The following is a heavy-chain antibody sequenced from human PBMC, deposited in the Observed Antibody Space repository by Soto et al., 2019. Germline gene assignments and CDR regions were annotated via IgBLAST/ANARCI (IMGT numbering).Heavy chain of an antibody. V-gene: IGHV3-7*01. CDR3: ARGTYYYDGSGFSLLDH. CDR2: IKQDGSEK. D-gene: IGHD3-22*01. J-gene: IGHJ4*02. Sequence: GGSLRLSCAASGFTFSSYWMSWVRQAPGKGLEWVANIKQDGSEKYYVDSVKGRFTISRDNAKNSLYLQMNTLRAEDTAVYYCARGTYYYDGSGFSLLDHWGQGTLVTVSS. CDR1: GFTFSSYW.